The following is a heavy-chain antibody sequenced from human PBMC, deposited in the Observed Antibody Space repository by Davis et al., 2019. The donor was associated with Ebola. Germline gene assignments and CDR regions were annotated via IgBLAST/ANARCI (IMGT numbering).Heavy chain of an antibody. Sequence: GGSLRLSCAASGFTFTSYVMTWVRQAPGKGLNWVSTISGSGSSTYYADSVKGRFTISRDNSKNTLYLQMSSLRAEDTAVYYCAKSGGVLGQVDFWGQGTLVTVSS. CDR3: AKSGGVLGQVDF. V-gene: IGHV3-23*01. CDR1: GFTFTSYV. D-gene: IGHD3-16*01. J-gene: IGHJ4*02. CDR2: ISGSGSST.